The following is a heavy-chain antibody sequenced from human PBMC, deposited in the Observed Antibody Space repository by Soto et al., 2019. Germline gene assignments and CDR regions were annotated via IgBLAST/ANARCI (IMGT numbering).Heavy chain of an antibody. V-gene: IGHV1-45*02. D-gene: IGHD1-26*01. CDR2: ITPFSGDV. CDR1: GNTFTYRY. J-gene: IGHJ4*02. CDR3: ASGGAGSGPFTWELPDH. Sequence: QMQLVQSGAEVKKTGSTVTVSCKALGNTFTYRYLHWVRPAPGQALEWMGWITPFSGDVHYAQKFQERATITRDRSINTAYMRMSSLRSQDTAMYHRASGGAGSGPFTWELPDHWGQGTLITVSS.